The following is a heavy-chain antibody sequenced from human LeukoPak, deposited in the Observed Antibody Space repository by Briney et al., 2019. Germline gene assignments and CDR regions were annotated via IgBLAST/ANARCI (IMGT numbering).Heavy chain of an antibody. CDR2: IYYSGSI. Sequence: SQTLSLTCTVSGGSISSDDYYWSWIRQPPGKGLEWIGYIYYSGSIYYNPSLKSRVTISVDTSKNQFSLRLRSVTAADTAVYYCARNKGFGESIPNDAFDIWGQGTMVTVSS. J-gene: IGHJ3*02. V-gene: IGHV4-30-4*01. CDR3: ARNKGFGESIPNDAFDI. D-gene: IGHD3-10*01. CDR1: GGSISSDDYY.